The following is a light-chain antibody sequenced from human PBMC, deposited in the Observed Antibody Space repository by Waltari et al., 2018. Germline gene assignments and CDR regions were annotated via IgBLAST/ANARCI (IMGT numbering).Light chain of an antibody. CDR1: QSISSY. V-gene: IGKV1-39*01. Sequence: DIQMTQSPSSLSASVGDRVTITCRANQSISSYLNWYQQKPGKAPKLLFYAASSLQSGVPSRFSCSGSGTDFTLTISSLQPEDFATYYCQQSYSTPQITFGQGTRLEIK. J-gene: IGKJ5*01. CDR3: QQSYSTPQIT. CDR2: AAS.